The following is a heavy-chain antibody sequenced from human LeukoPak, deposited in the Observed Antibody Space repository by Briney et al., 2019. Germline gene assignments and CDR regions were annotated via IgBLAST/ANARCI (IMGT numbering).Heavy chain of an antibody. Sequence: GGSLILSCAASGFTFSSYGMHWVRQAPGKGLEWVAVIWSDGSSKHYADSVKGRFTISRDNSKNTLYLQMNSLRAEDTAVYYCARSLIPYFDYWGQGTLVTVSS. CDR2: IWSDGSSK. CDR1: GFTFSSYG. J-gene: IGHJ4*02. V-gene: IGHV3-33*01. D-gene: IGHD2-21*01. CDR3: ARSLIPYFDY.